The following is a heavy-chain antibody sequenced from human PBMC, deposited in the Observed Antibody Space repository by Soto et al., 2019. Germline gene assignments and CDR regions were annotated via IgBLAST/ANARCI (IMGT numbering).Heavy chain of an antibody. D-gene: IGHD2-2*01. Sequence: QVQLQQWGAELLKPSETLSLTCAVYGGSFSGYYWSWIRQPPGKGLEWIGEINHSGSTNYNPSLKSRVTISVDTSKNQFSLKLSSVTAADTAVYYCARTDGYCSSTSCRRALDYWGQGTLVTVSS. CDR1: GGSFSGYY. V-gene: IGHV4-34*01. J-gene: IGHJ4*02. CDR2: INHSGST. CDR3: ARTDGYCSSTSCRRALDY.